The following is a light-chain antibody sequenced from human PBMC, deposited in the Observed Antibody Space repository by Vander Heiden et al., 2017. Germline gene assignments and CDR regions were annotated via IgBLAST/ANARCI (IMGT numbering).Light chain of an antibody. CDR3: HQRGTWPWT. CDR2: DAF. CDR1: QGVSGY. V-gene: IGKV3D-11*01. J-gene: IGKJ1*01. Sequence: IVLTQSPATLSLSPGERATLSCRPSQGVSGYLVWYQKKPGQPPRLLIYDAFKRATGIPARFSGSVSGTDYTLTIGNLEPEDFAIYYCHQRGTWPWTFGQGTKVEIK.